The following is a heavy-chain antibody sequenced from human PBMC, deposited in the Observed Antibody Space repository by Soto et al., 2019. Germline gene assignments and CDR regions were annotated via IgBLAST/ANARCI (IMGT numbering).Heavy chain of an antibody. CDR2: IYFIGNT. Sequence: SETLSLTCTVPSGSISRGDFLCGWIRQPPGKGLEWIGSIYFIGNTRYNPSLKSRVTISVDRSKNRFSLKLSSVTAADTAVYYCTRHVGYTDSSRFDPWGQGTLVTVSS. CDR1: SGSISRGDFL. D-gene: IGHD6-13*01. CDR3: TRHVGYTDSSRFDP. J-gene: IGHJ5*02. V-gene: IGHV4-39*01.